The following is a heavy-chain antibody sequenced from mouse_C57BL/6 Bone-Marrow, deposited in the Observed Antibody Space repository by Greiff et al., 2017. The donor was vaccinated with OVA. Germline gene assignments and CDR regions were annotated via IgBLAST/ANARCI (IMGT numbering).Heavy chain of an antibody. CDR2: INPSTGGT. J-gene: IGHJ1*03. V-gene: IGHV1-42*01. Sequence: EVQLQESGPELVKPGASVKISCKASGYSFTGYYMNWVKQSPEKSLEWIGEINPSTGGTTYNQKFKAKATLTVDKSSSTAYMQLKSLTSEDSAVYYCARGLTWYFDVWGTGTTVTVSS. D-gene: IGHD3-1*01. CDR1: GYSFTGYY. CDR3: ARGLTWYFDV.